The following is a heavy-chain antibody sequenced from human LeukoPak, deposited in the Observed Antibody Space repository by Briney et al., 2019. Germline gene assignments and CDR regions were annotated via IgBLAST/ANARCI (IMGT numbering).Heavy chain of an antibody. CDR2: IYTSGST. V-gene: IGHV4-61*02. CDR1: GGSISSGTYY. Sequence: PSETLSLTCTVSGGSISSGTYYWSWIRQPAGKGLEWIGRIYTSGSTNYNPSLKSRVTISVDTSKNQFSLRLNSVTAADTAVYYCATNGYYCMDVWGKGTTVTVSS. CDR3: ATNGYYCMDV. J-gene: IGHJ6*03. D-gene: IGHD2-8*01.